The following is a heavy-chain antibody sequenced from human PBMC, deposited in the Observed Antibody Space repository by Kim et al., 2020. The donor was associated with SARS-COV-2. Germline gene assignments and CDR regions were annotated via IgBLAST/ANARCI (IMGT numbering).Heavy chain of an antibody. CDR2: ISGSGGST. CDR3: VKPPGGYTSGWYYYNAMDV. CDR1: GFTFSSYD. J-gene: IGHJ6*02. Sequence: GGSLRLSCAASGFTFSSYDMSWVRQAPGKGLEWVSAISGSGGSTSYADSVKGRFTISRDNSKNTLYLQMNSLRAEDTAVYYCVKPPGGYTSGWYYYNAMDVWGQGTTVTVSS. V-gene: IGHV3-23*01. D-gene: IGHD6-19*01.